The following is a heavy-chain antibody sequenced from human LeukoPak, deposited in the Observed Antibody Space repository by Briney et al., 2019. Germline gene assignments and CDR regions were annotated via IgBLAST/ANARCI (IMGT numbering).Heavy chain of an antibody. D-gene: IGHD3-3*01. V-gene: IGHV4-39*01. CDR2: IYYSGST. J-gene: IGHJ4*02. Sequence: SETLSLTCTVSGGSISSSSYYWGWIRQPPGKGLEWIGSIYYSGSTYYNPSLKSRVTISVDTSKNQFSLKLSSVTAADTAVYYCARHGDYYDFTYYFDYWGQGTLVTVSS. CDR1: GGSISSSSYY. CDR3: ARHGDYYDFTYYFDY.